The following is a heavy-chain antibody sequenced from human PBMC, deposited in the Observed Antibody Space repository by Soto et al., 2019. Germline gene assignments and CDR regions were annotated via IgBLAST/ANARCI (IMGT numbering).Heavy chain of an antibody. Sequence: QVQLVESGGGVVQPGRSLRLSCAASGFTFSSYAMHWVRQAPGKGLEWVAVISYDGSNKYQADSVKGRFTISRDNSKNTLYLQMNSRRAEDTAVYYCARAGMGRYCSGGSCYLEGYYGMDGWGQGTTVTVSS. CDR2: ISYDGSNK. D-gene: IGHD2-15*01. J-gene: IGHJ6*02. CDR1: GFTFSSYA. CDR3: ARAGMGRYCSGGSCYLEGYYGMDG. V-gene: IGHV3-30-3*01.